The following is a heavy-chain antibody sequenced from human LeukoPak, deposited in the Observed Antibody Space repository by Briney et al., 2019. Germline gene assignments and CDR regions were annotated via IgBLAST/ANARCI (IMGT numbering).Heavy chain of an antibody. CDR1: GFTFDDYG. V-gene: IGHV3-20*04. D-gene: IGHD6-13*01. CDR3: ARAQGSSWSNDAFDI. Sequence: GGTLRLSCGASGFTFDDYGMSWVRQAPGKGLEWVSGINWNGGSTGYADSVKGRFTMSRDNAKNSLYLQMNSLRAEDTAFYYCARAQGSSWSNDAFDIWGQGTTVTVSS. J-gene: IGHJ3*02. CDR2: INWNGGST.